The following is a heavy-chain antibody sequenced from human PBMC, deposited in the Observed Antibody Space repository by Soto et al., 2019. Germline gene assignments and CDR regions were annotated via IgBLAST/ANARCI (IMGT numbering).Heavy chain of an antibody. Sequence: GESLKISCKASGYSFTSYWIGWVRQMPGKGLEWMGIIYPGDSDTRYSPSFQGQVTISADKSISTAYLQWSSLKASDTAMYYCARHYQLLLFAMDVWGQGTTVTVSS. J-gene: IGHJ6*02. D-gene: IGHD2-2*01. CDR2: IYPGDSDT. V-gene: IGHV5-51*01. CDR3: ARHYQLLLFAMDV. CDR1: GYSFTSYW.